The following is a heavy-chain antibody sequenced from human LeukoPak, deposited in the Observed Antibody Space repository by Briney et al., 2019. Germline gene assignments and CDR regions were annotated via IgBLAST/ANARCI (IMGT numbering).Heavy chain of an antibody. V-gene: IGHV4-34*09. CDR3: AREGCSGGSCYATSDAFDI. J-gene: IGHJ3*02. CDR2: INHSGST. Sequence: SETLSLTCAVYGGSFSGYYWSWIRQPPGKGLEWIGEINHSGSTYYNPSLKSRVTISVDTSKNQFSLKPSSVTAADTAVYYCAREGCSGGSCYATSDAFDIWGQGTMVTVSS. CDR1: GGSFSGYY. D-gene: IGHD2-15*01.